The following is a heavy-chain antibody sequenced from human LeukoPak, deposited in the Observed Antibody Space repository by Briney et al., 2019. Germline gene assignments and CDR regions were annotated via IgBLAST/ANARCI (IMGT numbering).Heavy chain of an antibody. CDR3: ARGKLPQPGYFDY. CDR1: GFTFSSYS. V-gene: IGHV3-21*01. J-gene: IGHJ4*02. D-gene: IGHD4-23*01. Sequence: PGGSLRLSRAASGFTFSSYSMNWVRQAPGKGLEWDSSISSSSSYIYYADSVKGRFTISRDNAKNSLYLQMNSLRAEDTAVYYCARGKLPQPGYFDYWGQGTLVTVSS. CDR2: ISSSSSYI.